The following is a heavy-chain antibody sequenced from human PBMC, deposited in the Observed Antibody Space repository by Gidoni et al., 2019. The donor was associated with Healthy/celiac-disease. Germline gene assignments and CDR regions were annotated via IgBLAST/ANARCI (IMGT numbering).Heavy chain of an antibody. CDR3: ARGGGYCSGGSCYYWYFDL. Sequence: QVLLQQWGAGLLKPSETLSLSCAVYGGSFRGSYWSWIRQPPGKGLEWIGEINHSGSTNYNPSLKDRVTISVDTSKNQFSLKLSSVTAADTAVYYCARGGGYCSGGSCYYWYFDLWGRGTLVTVSS. CDR1: GGSFRGSY. D-gene: IGHD2-15*01. J-gene: IGHJ2*01. V-gene: IGHV4-34*01. CDR2: INHSGST.